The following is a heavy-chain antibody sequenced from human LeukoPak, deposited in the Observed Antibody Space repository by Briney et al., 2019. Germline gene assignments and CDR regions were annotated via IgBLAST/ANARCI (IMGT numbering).Heavy chain of an antibody. Sequence: GGSLRPSCAASGFTFTSYAMSWVRQTPGKGLEWVSTFSGSVDTTYYADSVKGRFTISRDNSKNTLDLQMNSLGAEDTAVYYCAKATLPTCGGARCYYFDNWGQRPLATVSS. D-gene: IGHD2-15*01. CDR1: GFTFTSYA. V-gene: IGHV3-23*01. CDR2: FSGSVDTT. J-gene: IGHJ4*02. CDR3: AKATLPTCGGARCYYFDN.